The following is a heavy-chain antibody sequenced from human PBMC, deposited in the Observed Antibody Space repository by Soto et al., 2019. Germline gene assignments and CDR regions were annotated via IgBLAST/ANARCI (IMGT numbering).Heavy chain of an antibody. CDR2: ISYDGSNK. CDR1: GFTFSSYG. CDR3: AKDGTTYDILTGYSYFDY. V-gene: IGHV3-30*18. D-gene: IGHD3-9*01. Sequence: PGGSXRLSCAASGFTFSSYGMHWVRQAPGKGLEWVAVISYDGSNKYYADSVKGRFTISRDNSKNTLYLQMNSLRAEDTAVYYCAKDGTTYDILTGYSYFDYWGQGTLVTV. J-gene: IGHJ4*02.